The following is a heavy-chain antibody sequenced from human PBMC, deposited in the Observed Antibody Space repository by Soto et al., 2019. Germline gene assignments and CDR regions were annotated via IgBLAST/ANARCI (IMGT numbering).Heavy chain of an antibody. J-gene: IGHJ4*02. CDR3: AKNMARTLIPAGVDY. CDR1: GFTFDDYA. V-gene: IGHV3-9*01. Sequence: GGSLRLSCAASGFTFDDYAMHWVRQAPGKGLEWVSGISWNSGSMGYADSVKGRFTISRDNAKNSLYLQMNSLRAEDTALYYCAKNMARTLIPAGVDYWGQGTLVTVSS. CDR2: ISWNSGSM. D-gene: IGHD2-2*01.